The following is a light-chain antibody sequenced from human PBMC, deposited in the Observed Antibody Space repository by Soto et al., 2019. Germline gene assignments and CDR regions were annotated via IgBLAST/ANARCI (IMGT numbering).Light chain of an antibody. V-gene: IGKV4-1*01. J-gene: IGKJ1*01. CDR3: QQYYRTPPST. Sequence: DIVMPHSPHSVAVSLGERATINCKSSQSIVXSPNNKNYLAWYQQKPRQPTKMLXXWEXTRESGVPERFSGSGSGTDFTLTISSLQAADVAVYYCQQYYRTPPSTFGQGTKVDIK. CDR2: WEX. CDR1: QSIVXSPNNKNY.